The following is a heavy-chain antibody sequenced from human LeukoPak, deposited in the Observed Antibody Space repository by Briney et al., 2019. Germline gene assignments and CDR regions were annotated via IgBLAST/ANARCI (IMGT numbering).Heavy chain of an antibody. D-gene: IGHD5-24*01. V-gene: IGHV1-8*02. J-gene: IGHJ5*02. CDR3: ARGQRVEMATIQP. Sequence: ASVKVSCKASGGTFSSYDINWVRQATGQGLEWMGWMNPNSGNTGYAQKFQGRVTMTRNTSISTAYMELSSLRSEDTAVYYCARGQRVEMATIQPWGQGTLVTVSS. CDR2: MNPNSGNT. CDR1: GGTFSSYD.